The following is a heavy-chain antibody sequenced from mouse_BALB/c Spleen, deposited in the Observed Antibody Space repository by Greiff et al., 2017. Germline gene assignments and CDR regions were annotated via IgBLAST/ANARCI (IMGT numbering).Heavy chain of an antibody. CDR2: IYPYNGGT. CDR3: ARMTGYGFAY. CDR1: GYTFTDYN. V-gene: IGHV1S29*02. D-gene: IGHD3-1*01. J-gene: IGHJ3*01. Sequence: VHVKQSGPELVKPGASVKISCKASGYTFTDYNMHWVKQSHGKSLEWIGYIYPYNGGTGYNQKFKSKATLTVDNSSSTAYMELRSLTSEDSAVYYCARMTGYGFAYWGQGTLVTVSA.